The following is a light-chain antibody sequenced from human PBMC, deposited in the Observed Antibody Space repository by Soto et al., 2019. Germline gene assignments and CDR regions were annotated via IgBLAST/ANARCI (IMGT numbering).Light chain of an antibody. J-gene: IGKJ4*01. CDR3: HQRGSWPLT. CDR2: GAS. V-gene: IGKV3-20*01. CDR1: QSVTSSS. Sequence: EIVLTQSPGSLSLSPGERATLFCRASQSVTSSSIAWHQQKPGQAPRLLTYGASSRATGIPDRFSGSGSGTDFTLTISRLEPEDFAVYYCHQRGSWPLTFGGGTKVDIK.